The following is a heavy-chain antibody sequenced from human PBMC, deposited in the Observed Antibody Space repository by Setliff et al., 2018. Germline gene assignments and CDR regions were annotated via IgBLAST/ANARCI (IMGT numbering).Heavy chain of an antibody. J-gene: IGHJ6*03. D-gene: IGHD3-3*01. Sequence: TSETLSLTCTVSGDSISSRRSYWGWFRQPAGKGLEWIGQIYTSWSTNYNPSLKSRVTISLDTSKNQFSLSLSSVTAADTAVYYCARMSGFQYMDVWGKGTTVTVS. CDR2: IYTSWST. V-gene: IGHV4-61*09. CDR3: ARMSGFQYMDV. CDR1: GDSISSRRSY.